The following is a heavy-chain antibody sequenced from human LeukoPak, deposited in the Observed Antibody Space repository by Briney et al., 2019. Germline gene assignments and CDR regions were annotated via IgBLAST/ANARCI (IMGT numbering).Heavy chain of an antibody. D-gene: IGHD3-22*01. CDR2: ISGSGGST. CDR1: GFTFSSYA. J-gene: IGHJ4*02. V-gene: IGHV3-23*01. Sequence: GGSLRLSCVASGFTFSSYAMSWVRQAPGKGLEWVSAISGSGGSTYYADSVKGRFTISRDNSKNTLYLQMNSLRAEDTAVYYCAKSYDGQSSLDYWGQGTLVTVSS. CDR3: AKSYDGQSSLDY.